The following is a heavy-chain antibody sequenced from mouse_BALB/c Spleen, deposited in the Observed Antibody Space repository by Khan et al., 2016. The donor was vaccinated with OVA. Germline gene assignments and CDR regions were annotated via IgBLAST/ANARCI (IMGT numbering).Heavy chain of an antibody. V-gene: IGHV1-7*01. CDR2: INPSTGYT. J-gene: IGHJ3*01. D-gene: IGHD1-1*01. CDR3: ANHVSSSAWFTY. CDR1: GYTFTSYW. Sequence: VQLQESGAELAKPGASVKMSCKASGYTFTSYWMHWVKQRPGQGLEWIGYINPSTGYTEYNQKFKDKATLTADKSSSTAYMQLSSLTSEDSAVYYCANHVSSSAWFTYWGQGTLVTVSA.